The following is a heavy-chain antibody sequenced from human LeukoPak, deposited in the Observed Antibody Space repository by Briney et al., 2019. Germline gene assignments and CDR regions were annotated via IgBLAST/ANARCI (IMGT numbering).Heavy chain of an antibody. CDR2: IKQDGSEK. Sequence: PGGSLRLSCAASGFTFSSYWMSWVRQAPGKGLEWVANIKQDGSEKYYVDSVKGRFTISRDNAKNSLYLQMNSLRAEDTAVYYCARLSNDYYYYMDVWGKGTTVTISS. CDR3: ARLSNDYYYYMDV. J-gene: IGHJ6*03. V-gene: IGHV3-7*01. CDR1: GFTFSSYW.